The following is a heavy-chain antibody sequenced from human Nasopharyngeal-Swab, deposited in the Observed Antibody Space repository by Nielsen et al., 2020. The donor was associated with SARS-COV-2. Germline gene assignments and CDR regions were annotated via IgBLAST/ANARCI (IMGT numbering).Heavy chain of an antibody. CDR2: IKQDGSEK. Sequence: GESLKISCAASGFTFSSYWMSWVRQAPGKGLEWVANIKQDGSEKYYVDSVKGRFTISRDNAKNSLYLQMNSLRAEDTAVYYCARVARRYSSGLYYFDYWGQGTLVTVSS. J-gene: IGHJ4*02. CDR3: ARVARRYSSGLYYFDY. CDR1: GFTFSSYW. D-gene: IGHD6-19*01. V-gene: IGHV3-7*01.